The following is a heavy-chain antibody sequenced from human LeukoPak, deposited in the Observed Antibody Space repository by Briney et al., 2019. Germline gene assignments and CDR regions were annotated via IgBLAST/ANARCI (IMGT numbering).Heavy chain of an antibody. D-gene: IGHD1-26*01. V-gene: IGHV1-18*01. Sequence: ASVKVSCKASGGTFSSYAISWVQQAPGQGLEWMGWISAYNGNTNYAQKLQGRVTMTTDTSTSTAYMELRSLRSDDTAVYYCARDGDPVGDAFDIWGQGTMVTVSS. CDR3: ARDGDPVGDAFDI. CDR2: ISAYNGNT. J-gene: IGHJ3*02. CDR1: GGTFSSYA.